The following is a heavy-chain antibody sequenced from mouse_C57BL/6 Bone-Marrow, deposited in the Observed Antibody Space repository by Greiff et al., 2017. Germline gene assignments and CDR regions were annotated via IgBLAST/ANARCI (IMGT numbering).Heavy chain of an antibody. D-gene: IGHD2-2*01. Sequence: VQLQQSGPELVKPGASVKISCKASGYSFTDYNMNWVKQSNGRSLEWIGVINPNYGTNSYNQKFKSKATLTIDQSSSTAYVQLNSLTSEDSAIYDCASDHAYDVNYWGQGTTLTVS. CDR1: GYSFTDYN. CDR3: ASDHAYDVNY. J-gene: IGHJ2*01. CDR2: INPNYGTN. V-gene: IGHV1-39*01.